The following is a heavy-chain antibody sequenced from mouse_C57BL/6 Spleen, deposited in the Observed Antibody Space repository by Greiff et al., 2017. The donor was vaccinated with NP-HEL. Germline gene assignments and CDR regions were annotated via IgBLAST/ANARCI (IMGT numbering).Heavy chain of an antibody. D-gene: IGHD1-1*01. V-gene: IGHV1-50*01. Sequence: QVQLQQPGAELVKPGASVKLSCKASGYTFTSYWMPWVKQRPGQGLEWIGEIAPSDSYTNYNQKFKGKATLTVDTSSSTAYMQLSSLTSEDSAVYYCARGYYGSSYYFDYWGQGTTLTVSS. CDR3: ARGYYGSSYYFDY. CDR1: GYTFTSYW. J-gene: IGHJ2*01. CDR2: IAPSDSYT.